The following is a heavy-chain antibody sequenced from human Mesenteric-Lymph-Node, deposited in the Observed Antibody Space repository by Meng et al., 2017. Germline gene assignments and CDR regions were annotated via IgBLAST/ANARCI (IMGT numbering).Heavy chain of an antibody. CDR3: ARDLGSSWSFDY. V-gene: IGHV1-18*01. CDR2: ITANNDIP. J-gene: IGHJ4*02. CDR1: GYTFTTYG. D-gene: IGHD6-13*01. Sequence: ASVKVSCKASGYTFTTYGISWVRQAPGQGLEWMGWITANNDIPDYAQNLQGRVTMTTDTSTNTAYMELRSLRSDDTAVYYCARDLGSSWSFDYWGQGTLVTVSS.